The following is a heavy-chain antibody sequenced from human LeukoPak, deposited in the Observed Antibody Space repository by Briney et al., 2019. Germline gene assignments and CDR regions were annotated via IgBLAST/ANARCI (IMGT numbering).Heavy chain of an antibody. V-gene: IGHV4-59*01. CDR2: IYYSGST. CDR1: GASISSYY. Sequence: SETLSLTCTVSGASISSYYWSWIRQPPGKGLEWIGYIYYSGSTNYNPSLKSRVTISVDTSKNQFSLKLSSVTAADTAVYYCALRMVRGVIDWFDPWCQGTLVTVSS. CDR3: ALRMVRGVIDWFDP. D-gene: IGHD3-10*01. J-gene: IGHJ5*02.